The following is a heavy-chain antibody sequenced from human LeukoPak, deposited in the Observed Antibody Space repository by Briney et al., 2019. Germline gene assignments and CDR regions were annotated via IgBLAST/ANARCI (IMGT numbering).Heavy chain of an antibody. Sequence: PGGSLRFSCAASGFTFSSYAMHWVRQAPGKGLEWVAVISYDGSNKYYADSVKGRFTISRDNSKNTLYLQMNSLRAEDTAVYYCARGCRYFDWAPGRYYYGMDVWGQGTTVTVSS. CDR1: GFTFSSYA. V-gene: IGHV3-30-3*01. D-gene: IGHD3-9*01. J-gene: IGHJ6*02. CDR2: ISYDGSNK. CDR3: ARGCRYFDWAPGRYYYGMDV.